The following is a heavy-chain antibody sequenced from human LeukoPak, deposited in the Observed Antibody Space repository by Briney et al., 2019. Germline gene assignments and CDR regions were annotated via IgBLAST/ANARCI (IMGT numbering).Heavy chain of an antibody. CDR3: AREGPEAANFDY. J-gene: IGHJ4*02. CDR2: INPNSGGT. V-gene: IGHV1-2*02. Sequence: APVKVSCKASGYTFTGYYMHWVRQAPGQGLEWMGWINPNSGGTNYAQKFQGRVTMTRDTSISTAYMELSRLRSDDTAVYYCAREGPEAANFDYWGQGTLVTVSS. D-gene: IGHD2-15*01. CDR1: GYTFTGYY.